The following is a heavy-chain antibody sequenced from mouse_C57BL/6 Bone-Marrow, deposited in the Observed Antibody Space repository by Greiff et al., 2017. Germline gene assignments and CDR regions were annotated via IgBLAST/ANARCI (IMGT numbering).Heavy chain of an antibody. CDR1: GYTFTSYW. D-gene: IGHD1-1*02. J-gene: IGHJ1*03. CDR3: ARYGGYHWYFDV. CDR2: IDPSDSYT. Sequence: QVHVKQPGAELVMPGASVKLSCKASGYTFTSYWMHWVKQRPGQGLEWIGEIDPSDSYTNYNQKFKGKSTLTVDKSSSTAYMQLSSLTSEDSAVYYCARYGGYHWYFDVWGTGTTVTVSS. V-gene: IGHV1-69*01.